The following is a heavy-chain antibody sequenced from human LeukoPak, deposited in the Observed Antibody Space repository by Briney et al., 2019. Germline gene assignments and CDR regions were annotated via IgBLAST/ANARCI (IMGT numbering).Heavy chain of an antibody. D-gene: IGHD5-12*01. CDR3: ARGPSGYHNT. CDR2: IKEDGSEK. CDR1: GFTFSSYG. Sequence: GGSLRLSCAASGFTFSSYGMSWVRQAPGKGLEWVANIKEDGSEKYYVDSVKGRFTISRDNAKKSLYLQMNSLRAEDTAVYYCARGPSGYHNTGGQGTLVTVSS. V-gene: IGHV3-7*01. J-gene: IGHJ4*02.